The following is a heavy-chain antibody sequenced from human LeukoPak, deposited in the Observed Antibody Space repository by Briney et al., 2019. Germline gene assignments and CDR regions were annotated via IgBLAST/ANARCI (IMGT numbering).Heavy chain of an antibody. CDR2: ISPSGDIT. V-gene: IGHV3-23*01. Sequence: GGSLRLSCAASGFTFSNHGMDWVRQAPGKGLEWVSGISPSGDITYYADSVEGRFTISRDNSKNTLYLEAISLAAEDTAVYYCAKDDAWLRFGEWSQGTLVTVSS. D-gene: IGHD5-12*01. CDR3: AKDDAWLRFGE. J-gene: IGHJ4*02. CDR1: GFTFSNHG.